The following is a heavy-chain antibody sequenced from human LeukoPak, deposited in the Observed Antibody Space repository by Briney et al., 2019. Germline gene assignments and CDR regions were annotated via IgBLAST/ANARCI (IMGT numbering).Heavy chain of an antibody. CDR1: GYSFTSYC. Sequence: LGESLKISCKVSGYSFTSYCIGWVRQMPGKGLEWMGIIYPGDSDTRYSPSFQGQVTISADKSISTAYLQWSSLKASDTAMYYCARLEGLPAVNNWFDPWGQGTLVTVSS. D-gene: IGHD2-2*01. J-gene: IGHJ5*02. V-gene: IGHV5-51*01. CDR3: ARLEGLPAVNNWFDP. CDR2: IYPGDSDT.